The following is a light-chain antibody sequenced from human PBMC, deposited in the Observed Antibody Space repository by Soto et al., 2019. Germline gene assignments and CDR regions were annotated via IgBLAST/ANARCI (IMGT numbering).Light chain of an antibody. CDR3: QQYNSYRT. V-gene: IGKV1-5*01. CDR1: QSISIW. Sequence: DIQMTQSPSTLSASVGDRVTITCRARQSISIWLAWYQQKPGKAPRLLIYDASILESGVPSRFSGSGSGTEFTLTISSLQPDDFATDYCQQYNSYRTFGQGTKVDIK. J-gene: IGKJ1*01. CDR2: DAS.